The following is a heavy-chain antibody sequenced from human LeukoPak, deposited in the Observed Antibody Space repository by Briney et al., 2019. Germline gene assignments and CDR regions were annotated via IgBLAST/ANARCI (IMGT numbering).Heavy chain of an antibody. V-gene: IGHV1-18*04. CDR3: ARAGSSGWYGGDVY. D-gene: IGHD6-19*01. Sequence: GASVKVSCKASGYTFTSYGISWVRQAPGQGLEWMGWISAYNGNTNYAQKLQGRVTMTTDTSTSTAYMELRGLRSDDTAVYYCARAGSSGWYGGDVYWGQGTLVTVSS. J-gene: IGHJ4*02. CDR2: ISAYNGNT. CDR1: GYTFTSYG.